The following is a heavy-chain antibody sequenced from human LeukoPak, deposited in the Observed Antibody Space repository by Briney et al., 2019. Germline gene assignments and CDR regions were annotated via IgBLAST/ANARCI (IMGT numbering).Heavy chain of an antibody. CDR1: GFTFSSYT. J-gene: IGHJ4*02. CDR3: ARDRIMIGGYYFDY. Sequence: GGSLRLSCAASGFTFSSYTMHWVRQAPGKGLEWVAVTSYDGSNKYYADSVKGRFTISRDNSKNTLYLQMNSLRAEDTAVYYCARDRIMIGGYYFDYWSQGALVTVSS. CDR2: TSYDGSNK. D-gene: IGHD3-16*01. V-gene: IGHV3-30*01.